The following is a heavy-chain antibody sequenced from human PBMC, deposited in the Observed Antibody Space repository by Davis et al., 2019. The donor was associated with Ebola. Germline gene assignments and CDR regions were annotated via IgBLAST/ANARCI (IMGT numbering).Heavy chain of an antibody. CDR2: INQDGSEK. CDR1: GFTFSGHW. D-gene: IGHD4-23*01. V-gene: IGHV3-7*01. CDR3: ARFHYSGIDY. Sequence: GESLKISCAASGFTFSGHWMTWVRQAAGKGLEWVANINQDGSEKYYVDSVKDRFTISRDNAKNSVFLEMNSVRAEDTALYYCARFHYSGIDYWCQGLLVTVSS. J-gene: IGHJ4*02.